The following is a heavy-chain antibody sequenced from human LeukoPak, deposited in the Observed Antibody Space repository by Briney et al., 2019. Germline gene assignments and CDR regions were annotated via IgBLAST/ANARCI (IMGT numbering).Heavy chain of an antibody. CDR3: ARHSNGGCTSTRCHIDY. Sequence: SETLSLTCAVYGGSFSGYYWSWIRQPPGKGLEWIGTIYYSGSTYYNSSLKSRVTMSVDTSKNQFSLNLSSVTAADTAVYYCARHSNGGCTSTRCHIDYWGQGTLVTVSS. V-gene: IGHV4-34*01. J-gene: IGHJ4*02. CDR2: IYYSGST. CDR1: GGSFSGYY. D-gene: IGHD2-2*01.